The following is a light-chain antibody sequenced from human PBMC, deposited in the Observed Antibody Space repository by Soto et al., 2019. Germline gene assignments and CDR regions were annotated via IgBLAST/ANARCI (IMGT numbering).Light chain of an antibody. Sequence: QSVLTQPPSAFGTPGQRVDFSCSGSSSNIGANTVNWYQQLPGAAPKLLIYSHSQRPSGVPDRFSGSKSGTSASLAISGLQSDDEADYYCAAWDDSLNGYVFGSGTKLTVL. CDR1: SSNIGANT. J-gene: IGLJ1*01. V-gene: IGLV1-44*01. CDR2: SHS. CDR3: AAWDDSLNGYV.